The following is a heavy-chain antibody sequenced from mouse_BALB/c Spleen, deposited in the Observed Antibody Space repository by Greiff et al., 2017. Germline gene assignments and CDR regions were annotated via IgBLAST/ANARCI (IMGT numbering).Heavy chain of an antibody. CDR3: ARGSLLRLQGYFDV. V-gene: IGHV1-14*01. J-gene: IGHJ1*01. CDR1: GYTFTSYV. D-gene: IGHD1-2*01. CDR2: INPYNDGT. Sequence: EVQLQQSGPELVKPGASVKMSCKASGYTFTSYVMHWVKQKPGQGLEWIGYINPYNDGTKYNEKFKGKATLTSDKSSSTAYMELSSLTSEDSAVYYCARGSLLRLQGYFDVWGAGTTVTVSS.